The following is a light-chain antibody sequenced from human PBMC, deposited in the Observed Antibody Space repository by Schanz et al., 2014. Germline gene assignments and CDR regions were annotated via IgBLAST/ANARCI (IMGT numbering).Light chain of an antibody. V-gene: IGLV1-51*01. J-gene: IGLJ3*02. CDR3: GTWDASLSAGGV. CDR1: SSNIGSSY. Sequence: QSVLTQPPSVSAAPGQKVTISCSGTSSNIGSSYVSWYQQFPGRAPKLLIYDNSKRPSGIPDRFSGSKSGTSATLGITGLQTGDAADYYCGTWDASLSAGGVFGGGTKLTVL. CDR2: DNS.